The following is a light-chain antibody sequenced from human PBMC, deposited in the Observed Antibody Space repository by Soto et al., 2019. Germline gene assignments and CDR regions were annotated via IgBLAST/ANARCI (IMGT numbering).Light chain of an antibody. V-gene: IGKV1-5*03. CDR1: QTISSW. CDR2: RAS. CDR3: QQYNTYPWT. J-gene: IGKJ1*01. Sequence: DIPMTQSPSTLSASVGDRVTITCRASQTISSWLAWYQQKPGKAPNLLIYRASSLQTGVPSRFSGSGSGTEFTLTISSLQPDDFATYYCQQYNTYPWTFGQGTKLEIK.